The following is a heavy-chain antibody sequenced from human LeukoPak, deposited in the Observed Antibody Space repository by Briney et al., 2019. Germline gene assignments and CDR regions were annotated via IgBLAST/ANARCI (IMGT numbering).Heavy chain of an antibody. Sequence: GRSLRLSCAASGFTFSSYAMSWVRQAPGKGLEWVSAISGSGGSTYYADSVKGRFTISRDNSKNTLYLQMNSLRAEDTAVYYCANGPLYEGTQVDYWGQGTLVTVSS. D-gene: IGHD3-3*01. CDR2: ISGSGGST. CDR3: ANGPLYEGTQVDY. V-gene: IGHV3-23*01. CDR1: GFTFSSYA. J-gene: IGHJ4*02.